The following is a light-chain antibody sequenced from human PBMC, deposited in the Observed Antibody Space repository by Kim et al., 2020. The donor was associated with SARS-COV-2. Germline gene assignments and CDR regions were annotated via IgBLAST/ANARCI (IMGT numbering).Light chain of an antibody. CDR3: SSYAGSNNLV. J-gene: IGLJ2*01. CDR1: SSGVGGYNY. CDR2: EVS. Sequence: GQACTVSCTGTSSGVGGYNYVSWYQQHPGKAPKLMIYEVSKRPSGVPDRFSGSKSGNTDSLTVSGLQAEDEADYYCSSYAGSNNLVFGGGTQLTVL. V-gene: IGLV2-8*01.